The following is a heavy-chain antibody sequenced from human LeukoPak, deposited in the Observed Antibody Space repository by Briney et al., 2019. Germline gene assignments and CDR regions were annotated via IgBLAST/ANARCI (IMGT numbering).Heavy chain of an antibody. CDR1: GFTFREYS. D-gene: IGHD2-15*01. CDR2: IRSNGRDT. J-gene: IGHJ5*02. CDR3: ARGGYTSYFDP. V-gene: IGHV3-23*01. Sequence: PGGSLRLSCAASGFTFREYSMSWVRQAPGKGLEWVSNIRSNGRDTYYTDSVKGRFTISRDNSKNTLYLEMNSLRAEDTAVYYCARGGYTSYFDPWGQGTLVTVSS.